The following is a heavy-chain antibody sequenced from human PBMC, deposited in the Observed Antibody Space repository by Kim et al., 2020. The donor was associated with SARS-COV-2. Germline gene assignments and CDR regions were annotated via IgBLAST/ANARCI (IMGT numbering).Heavy chain of an antibody. CDR1: GGSFSGYY. J-gene: IGHJ3*02. CDR3: SRGAERTFYI. D-gene: IGHD1-26*01. V-gene: IGHV4-34*01. Sequence: SETLSLTCAVYGGSFSGYYWSWIRQPPGTGLEWVGEINHSGSTNYNPSLKSRVTISVDTSKNQFSLNLSSVTAADTAVYYCSRGAERTFYIWGQGTMVTVSS. CDR2: INHSGST.